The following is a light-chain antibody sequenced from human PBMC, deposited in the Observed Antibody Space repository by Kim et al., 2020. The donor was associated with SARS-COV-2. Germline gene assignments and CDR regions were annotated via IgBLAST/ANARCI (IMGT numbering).Light chain of an antibody. CDR3: QAWDSSTVV. CDR2: QDS. CDR1: KLGDKY. V-gene: IGLV3-1*01. J-gene: IGLJ2*01. Sequence: LSPGQTTSITCSGDKLGDKYACWYQQKPGQSPVLVIYQDSKRTSGIPERFSGSNSGNTATLTISGTQAMDEADYYCQAWDSSTVVFGGGTQLTVL.